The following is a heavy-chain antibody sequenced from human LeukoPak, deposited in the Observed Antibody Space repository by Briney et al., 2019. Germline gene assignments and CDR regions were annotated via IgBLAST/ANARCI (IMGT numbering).Heavy chain of an antibody. CDR1: GFTLSTNA. CDR3: AKDHYWSIDY. J-gene: IGHJ4*02. Sequence: PGGSLRLSCLTSGFTLSTNAMSWVRQAPGQGLVWVSRIKGDGISTNYADSVKGRFTISRDIAKNTPYLQMNSLRAEDTGVYYCAKDHYWSIDYWGRGTLVTVSS. D-gene: IGHD3-3*01. CDR2: IKGDGIST. V-gene: IGHV3-74*01.